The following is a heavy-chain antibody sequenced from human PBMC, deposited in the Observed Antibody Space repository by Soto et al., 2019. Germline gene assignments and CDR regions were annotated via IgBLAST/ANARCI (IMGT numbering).Heavy chain of an antibody. J-gene: IGHJ4*02. CDR3: ARYRREAVAGYTLDN. Sequence: SETLSLTCTVSGGSISSNYWTWIRQPPGKGLEWIGYVYNSGSANYNPSLKSRVTISEDTSKSQFSLKVNSMTAADTAVYYCARYRREAVAGYTLDNWGQGILVTVSS. CDR1: GGSISSNY. V-gene: IGHV4-59*01. D-gene: IGHD6-13*01. CDR2: VYNSGSA.